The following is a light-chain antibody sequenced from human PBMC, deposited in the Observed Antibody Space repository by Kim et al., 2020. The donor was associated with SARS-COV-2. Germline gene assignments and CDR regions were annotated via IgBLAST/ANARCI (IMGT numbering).Light chain of an antibody. CDR1: QDIMND. Sequence: ASVGDSVTITCRASQDIMNDLGCYQQNPGRAPPRLIYGASSLQSGVPSRFIGSASATEFTLTISSVQPEDFATYFCLQHSTYPITFGQGTRLEIK. CDR3: LQHSTYPIT. CDR2: GAS. J-gene: IGKJ5*01. V-gene: IGKV1-17*01.